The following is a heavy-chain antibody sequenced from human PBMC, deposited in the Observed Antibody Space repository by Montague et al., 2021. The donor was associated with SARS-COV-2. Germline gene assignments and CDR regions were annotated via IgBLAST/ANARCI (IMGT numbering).Heavy chain of an antibody. CDR3: ARDFYGSGSSYYYYGMDV. CDR2: IKQDGSEK. Sequence: SLRLSCAASGFTFSSYWMSWVRQAPGKGLEWVANIKQDGSEKYYVDSVKGRFTISRDNAKNPLYLQMNSLRAEDTAVYYCARDFYGSGSSYYYYGMDVWGQGTTVTVSS. CDR1: GFTFSSYW. J-gene: IGHJ6*02. D-gene: IGHD3-10*01. V-gene: IGHV3-7*01.